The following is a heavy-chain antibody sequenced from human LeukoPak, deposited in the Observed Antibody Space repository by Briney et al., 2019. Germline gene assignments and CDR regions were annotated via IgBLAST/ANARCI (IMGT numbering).Heavy chain of an antibody. CDR3: ARVGSVVPTADY. D-gene: IGHD2-2*01. Sequence: GGSLRLSCAASGFTFSRHSINWVRQAPGKGLEWVSAIYSGSNTYYADSVKGRFTISRDNSKNTLYLQMNSLRVEDTAVYYCARVGSVVPTADYWGQGTLVTVSS. CDR1: GFTFSRHS. CDR2: IYSGSNT. V-gene: IGHV3-53*01. J-gene: IGHJ4*02.